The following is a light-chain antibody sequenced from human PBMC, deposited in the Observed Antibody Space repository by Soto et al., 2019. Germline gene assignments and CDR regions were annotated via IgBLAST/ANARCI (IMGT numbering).Light chain of an antibody. V-gene: IGKV3-15*01. CDR3: QQYDSYMYA. CDR1: QSVRNN. CDR2: GAS. Sequence: EIVMSQSPCTRSVSRVERGTLSCMASQSVRNNLAWYQQRPGQAPRLLMYGASTRPSGIPARFTGGGSGTDFTLTITSLQSEDFAVYYCQQYDSYMYAFGQGTKVDI. J-gene: IGKJ2*01.